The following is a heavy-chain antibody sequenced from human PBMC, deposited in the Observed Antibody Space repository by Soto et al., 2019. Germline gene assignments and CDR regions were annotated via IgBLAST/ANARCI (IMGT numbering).Heavy chain of an antibody. J-gene: IGHJ6*02. CDR3: ARDAGFGYGRHMDV. D-gene: IGHD5-12*01. Sequence: QVQLVESGGGVVQPGRSLRLSCAASGFTFSSYGMHWVRQAPGKGLEWVAVIWYDGRNKYYADSVKGRFTISRDNSKNPLYLQMNSLRAEDTAVYYCARDAGFGYGRHMDVWGQGTTVTVSS. V-gene: IGHV3-33*01. CDR1: GFTFSSYG. CDR2: IWYDGRNK.